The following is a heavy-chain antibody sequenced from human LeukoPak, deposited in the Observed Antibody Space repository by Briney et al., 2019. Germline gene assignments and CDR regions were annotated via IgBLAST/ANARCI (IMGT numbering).Heavy chain of an antibody. CDR2: ITSRSTIT. J-gene: IGHJ4*02. Sequence: GGSLRLSCAASGFTFSSYAMTWVRQAPGKGLDWVSTITSRSTITYYADSVKGRFTISRDNSKNTLYLQMNSLRAEDTAVYYCAKVGGMSIAVAGKRVYFDYWGQGTLVTVSS. CDR1: GFTFSSYA. D-gene: IGHD6-19*01. CDR3: AKVGGMSIAVAGKRVYFDY. V-gene: IGHV3-23*01.